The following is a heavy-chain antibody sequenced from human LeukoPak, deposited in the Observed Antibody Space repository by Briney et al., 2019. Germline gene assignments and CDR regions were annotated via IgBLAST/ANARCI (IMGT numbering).Heavy chain of an antibody. CDR2: INSDGSST. V-gene: IGHV3-74*01. J-gene: IGHJ5*02. Sequence: GGSLRLSCAASGFTFSSYWMHWVRQAPGKGLVWVSRINSDGSSTSYADSVKGRFTISRDNAKNTLYLQMNSLRAEDTAVYYCAREENLWGIFVVVTPFDPWGQGTLVTVSS. CDR3: AREENLWGIFVVVTPFDP. D-gene: IGHD3-3*01. CDR1: GFTFSSYW.